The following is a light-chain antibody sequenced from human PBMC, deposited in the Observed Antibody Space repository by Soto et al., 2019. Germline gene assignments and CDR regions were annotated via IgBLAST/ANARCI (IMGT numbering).Light chain of an antibody. CDR2: DVS. CDR1: SSDVGAYKY. CDR3: SSYTSSSIYV. J-gene: IGLJ1*01. Sequence: QSALTQPASVSGSPGQSISISCTGTSSDVGAYKYVSWYQQHPGKAPKLMIYDVSYRPSGVSYRISGSKSGNTASLTISGLQAEDEPDYYYSSYTSSSIYVFGTGTKLTVL. V-gene: IGLV2-14*03.